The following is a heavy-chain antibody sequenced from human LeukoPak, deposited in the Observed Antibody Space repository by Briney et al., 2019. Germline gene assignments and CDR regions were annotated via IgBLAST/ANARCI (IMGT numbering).Heavy chain of an antibody. V-gene: IGHV3-30*18. Sequence: GGSLRLPCAASGFTFSTYGMHWVRQAPGKGLEWVALILYDGNNKYYADSVKGRFTISRDNSKNTLYLQMNSLRAEDTAVYYCAKGLSYDSSGYYYLNYWGQGTLVTVSS. CDR2: ILYDGNNK. J-gene: IGHJ4*02. CDR3: AKGLSYDSSGYYYLNY. CDR1: GFTFSTYG. D-gene: IGHD3-22*01.